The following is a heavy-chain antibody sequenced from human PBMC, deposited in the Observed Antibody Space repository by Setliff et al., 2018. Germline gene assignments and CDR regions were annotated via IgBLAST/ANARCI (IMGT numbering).Heavy chain of an antibody. CDR1: GGSITSGSFY. D-gene: IGHD3-9*01. V-gene: IGHV4-61*02. CDR3: ARERYFDWFFED. J-gene: IGHJ4*01. CDR2: IHASGSP. Sequence: PSETLSLTCTVSGGSITSGSFYWSWIRQPAGKKLEWIGRIHASGSPDYNPSFKSRVTISRDTSTNQFSLKLGSVTAADTAVYYCARERYFDWFFEDWGHGTLDTVSS.